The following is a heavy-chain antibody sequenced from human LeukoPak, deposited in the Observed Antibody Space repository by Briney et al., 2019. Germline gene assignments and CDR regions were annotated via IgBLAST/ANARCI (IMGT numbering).Heavy chain of an antibody. D-gene: IGHD3-10*01. J-gene: IGHJ5*02. CDR1: GGSFSGYY. Sequence: SETLSLTCAVYGGSFSGYYWSWIRQPPGKGLEWIGEIDHSGSTNYNPSLKSRVTISVDTSKKQFSLKLSSVTAADTAVYYCARDLWFGDPWFDPWGQGTLVTVSS. CDR2: IDHSGST. CDR3: ARDLWFGDPWFDP. V-gene: IGHV4-34*01.